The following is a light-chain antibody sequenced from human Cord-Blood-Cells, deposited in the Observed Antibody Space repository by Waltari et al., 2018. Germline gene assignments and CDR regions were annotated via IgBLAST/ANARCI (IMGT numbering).Light chain of an antibody. CDR2: AAS. V-gene: IGKV1-39*01. Sequence: DIQMTHSPSYLPASVGDRVTITCRASQSISSYLNWYQQKPGKAPKLLIYAASSLQSGVPSRFSGSGSGTDFTLTISSLQPEDFATYYCQQSYSTPRTFGQGTKLEIK. CDR3: QQSYSTPRT. J-gene: IGKJ2*01. CDR1: QSISSY.